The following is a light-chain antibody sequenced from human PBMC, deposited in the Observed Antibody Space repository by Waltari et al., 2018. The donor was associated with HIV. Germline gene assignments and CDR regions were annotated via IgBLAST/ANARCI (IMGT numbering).Light chain of an antibody. V-gene: IGLV2-23*02. CDR1: SSDVASYNL. CDR2: AVT. CDR3: CSYAGTGTYV. J-gene: IGLJ1*01. Sequence: QSALTQPASVSGSPGQSITISCTATSSDVASYNLVSWYQQHPGKAPQVMIYAVTKRHSGVSNRFSGSKSDNTASLTISGLQAEDEADYYCCSYAGTGTYVFGTGTKVTVL.